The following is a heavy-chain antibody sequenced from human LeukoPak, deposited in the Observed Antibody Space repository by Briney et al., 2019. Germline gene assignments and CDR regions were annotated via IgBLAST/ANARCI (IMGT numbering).Heavy chain of an antibody. Sequence: ASVKVSCKASGYTFTSYDINWVRQATGQGLEWMGWMNPNSGNTGYAQKFQGRVTMTRNTSISTAYMELSSLRSEDTAVYYCARDGPSYSSSGAGYYGMDVWGQGTTVTVSS. V-gene: IGHV1-8*01. CDR1: GYTFTSYD. CDR3: ARDGPSYSSSGAGYYGMDV. J-gene: IGHJ6*02. D-gene: IGHD6-13*01. CDR2: MNPNSGNT.